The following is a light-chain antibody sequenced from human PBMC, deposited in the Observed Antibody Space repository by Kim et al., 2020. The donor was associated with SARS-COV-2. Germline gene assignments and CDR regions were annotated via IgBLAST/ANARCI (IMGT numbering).Light chain of an antibody. V-gene: IGKV2-28*01. CDR3: MQGLQTPV. CDR1: QSLLYSNGYNY. J-gene: IGKJ5*01. Sequence: DIVMTQSPLSLPVTPGEQASISCRSSQSLLYSNGYNYLDWYLQKPGQSPHLLIYLGSHRASGVPERFSGSGSGTDFTLKISRVEAEDVGVYYCMQGLQTPVFGQGTRLEIK. CDR2: LGS.